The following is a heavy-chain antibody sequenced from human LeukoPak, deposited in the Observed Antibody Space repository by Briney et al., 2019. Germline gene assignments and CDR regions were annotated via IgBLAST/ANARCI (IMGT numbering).Heavy chain of an antibody. CDR3: VRGSWGSDFEF. J-gene: IGHJ4*02. CDR2: IYPSGST. V-gene: IGHV4-61*02. CDR1: GDSMSTGDEY. Sequence: SETLSLTCTVSGDSMSTGDEYWGWIRQPAGKRPEWIGRIYPSGSTQYNPSLKSHVTISLDTSEKQVSLEVSSVTAADTAVYYCVRGSWGSDFEFWGQGALVTVSS. D-gene: IGHD7-27*01.